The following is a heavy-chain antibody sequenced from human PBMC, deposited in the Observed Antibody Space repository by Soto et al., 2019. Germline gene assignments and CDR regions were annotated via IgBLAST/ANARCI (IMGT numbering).Heavy chain of an antibody. D-gene: IGHD3-22*01. CDR3: ARVVDYYDPYYYYGRDV. V-gene: IGHV3-53*01. J-gene: IGHJ6*04. Sequence: GGSLRLSCAASGFSVRSSQMSWVRQAPGKGLEWVSAVNGRGDSAFYADSVKGRFTISRDNAKNSLYLQMNSLRAEDTAVYYCARVVDYYDPYYYYGRDVWGKGTTVTVSS. CDR1: GFSVRSSQ. CDR2: VNGRGDSA.